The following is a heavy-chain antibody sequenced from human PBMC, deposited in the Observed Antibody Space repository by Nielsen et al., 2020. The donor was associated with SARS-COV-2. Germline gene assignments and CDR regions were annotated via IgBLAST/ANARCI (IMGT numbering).Heavy chain of an antibody. CDR2: IYYSGST. V-gene: IGHV4-61*01. J-gene: IGHJ2*01. CDR1: GGSVSSGSYY. D-gene: IGHD3-10*01. Sequence: SETLSLTCTVSGGSVSSGSYYWSWILQPPGNGLEWIGYIYYSGSTNYNPSLKSRVTISVDTSKNQFSLKLSSVTAADTAVYYCASSLYGSETKSPDWYFDLWGRGTLVTVSS. CDR3: ASSLYGSETKSPDWYFDL.